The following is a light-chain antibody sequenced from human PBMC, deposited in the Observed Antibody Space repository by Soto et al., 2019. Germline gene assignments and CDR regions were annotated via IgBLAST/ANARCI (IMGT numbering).Light chain of an antibody. CDR3: QQYNNWPPYT. CDR1: QSVKTN. J-gene: IGKJ2*01. Sequence: EIVMTQSPATLSVSPGEGATLSCRASQSVKTNLAWHQQRPGQAPRLLIYDASTRATGIPARFSGSGSGTEFTLTISSLQSEDFAVYYCQQYNNWPPYTFGQGTKLEIK. CDR2: DAS. V-gene: IGKV3-15*01.